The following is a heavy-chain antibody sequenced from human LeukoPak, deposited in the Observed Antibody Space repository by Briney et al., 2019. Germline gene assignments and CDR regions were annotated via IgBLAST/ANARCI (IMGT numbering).Heavy chain of an antibody. Sequence: ASVKVSCKASGYTVTSYYMHWVRQAPGQGLEWMGIVNPSSISASYAQKSQGRVTMTRDTSTSTVSMELSSLGSDDTAVYYCASVYQHGMDVWGQGTTVTVSS. D-gene: IGHD2-2*01. CDR1: GYTVTSYY. CDR3: ASVYQHGMDV. CDR2: VNPSSISA. V-gene: IGHV1-46*01. J-gene: IGHJ6*02.